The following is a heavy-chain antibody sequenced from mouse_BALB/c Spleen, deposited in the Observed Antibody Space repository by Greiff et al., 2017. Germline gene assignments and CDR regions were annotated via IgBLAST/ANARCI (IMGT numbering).Heavy chain of an antibody. Sequence: EVQLQESGGGLVQPGGSLKLSCAASGFTFSSYGMSWVRQTPDKRLELVATINSNGGSTYYPDSVKGRFTISRDNAKNTLYLQMSSLKSEDTAMYYCASFYYGSDYWGQGTTLTVSS. CDR2: INSNGGST. J-gene: IGHJ2*01. D-gene: IGHD2-2*01. CDR3: ASFYYGSDY. V-gene: IGHV5-6-3*01. CDR1: GFTFSSYG.